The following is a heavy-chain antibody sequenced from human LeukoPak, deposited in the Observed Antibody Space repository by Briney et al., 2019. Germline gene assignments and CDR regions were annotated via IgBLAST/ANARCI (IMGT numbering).Heavy chain of an antibody. D-gene: IGHD3-3*01. J-gene: IGHJ6*03. CDR3: AREAHDFWSGYPYYYYYYMDV. CDR2: IYYSGST. CDR1: GGSISSDDYY. V-gene: IGHV4-30-4*08. Sequence: SETLSLTCTVSGGSISSDDYYWSWIRQPPGKGLEWIGFIYYSGSTYYNPSLKSRVTISVDTSKNQFSLRLSSVTAADTAVYYCAREAHDFWSGYPYYYYYYMDVWGKGTTVTVSS.